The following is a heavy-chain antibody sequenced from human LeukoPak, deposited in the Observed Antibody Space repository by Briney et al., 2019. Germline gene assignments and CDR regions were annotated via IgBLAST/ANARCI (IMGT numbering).Heavy chain of an antibody. Sequence: GGSLRLSCAASGFTFSSNWMHWVRQGPGKGLVWVSRINSDGSSTSYADSVKGRFTISRDSAKNTLYLQMNSLRAEDTAVYYCARDRPTISYYYYYYGMDVWGQGTTVTVSS. CDR3: ARDRPTISYYYYYYGMDV. CDR2: INSDGSST. V-gene: IGHV3-74*01. D-gene: IGHD4/OR15-4a*01. J-gene: IGHJ6*02. CDR1: GFTFSSNW.